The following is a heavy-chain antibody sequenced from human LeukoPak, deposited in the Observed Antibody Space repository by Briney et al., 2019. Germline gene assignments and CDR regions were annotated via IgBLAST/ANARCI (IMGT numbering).Heavy chain of an antibody. Sequence: GGSLRLSCTASEFIFSDYWMTWVRQAPGKGPEWVANIKQDGSQRYYVDSVRGRFTISRDNAKNSLFLQMNGLRAEDTAVYYCARRGGSSSRRSPIDYWGQGTLVTVSS. V-gene: IGHV3-7*01. CDR2: IKQDGSQR. CDR3: ARRGGSSSRRSPIDY. D-gene: IGHD6-6*01. J-gene: IGHJ4*02. CDR1: EFIFSDYW.